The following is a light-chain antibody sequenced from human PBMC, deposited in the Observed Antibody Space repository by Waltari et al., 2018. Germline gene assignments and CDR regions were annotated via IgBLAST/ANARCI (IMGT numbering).Light chain of an antibody. CDR3: MQGLDLRK. V-gene: IGKV2D-29*01. CDR1: PTLLHSDGKTY. Sequence: IVLTQTPLSLSVTPGQPASISCRSSPTLLHSDGKTYLYWYLHKPGHHPQLPNYEGSNRFAAVAVRVSRSGSGTDFTLGISRVEAEDVGVYYGMQGLDLRKFGQGTKVEIK. CDR2: EGS. J-gene: IGKJ1*01.